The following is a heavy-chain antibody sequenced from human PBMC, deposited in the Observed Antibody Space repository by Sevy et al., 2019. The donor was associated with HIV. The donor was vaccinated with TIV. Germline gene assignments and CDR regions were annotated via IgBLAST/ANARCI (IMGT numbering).Heavy chain of an antibody. CDR3: ASSDSSNYYDSSGYYPRFLHFDY. J-gene: IGHJ4*02. CDR2: IYSGGST. Sequence: GGSLRLSCAASGFTVSSNYMSWVRQAPGKGLEWVSVIYSGGSTYYVDSVKGRFTISRDNSKNTLYLQMNSLRAEDTAVYYCASSDSSNYYDSSGYYPRFLHFDYWGQGTLVTVSS. V-gene: IGHV3-53*01. D-gene: IGHD3-22*01. CDR1: GFTVSSNY.